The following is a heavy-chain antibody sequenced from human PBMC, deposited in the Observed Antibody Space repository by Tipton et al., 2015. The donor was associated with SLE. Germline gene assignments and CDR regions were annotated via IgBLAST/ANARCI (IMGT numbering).Heavy chain of an antibody. J-gene: IGHJ4*02. Sequence: SLRLSCAASGFTFSGSAMHWVRQASGKGLEWVGRIRSKANSYATAYAASVKGRFTISRDDSKNTAYLQMNSLKTEDTAVYYCTRSIAAAGTGDFDYWGQGTLVTVSS. CDR1: GFTFSGSA. V-gene: IGHV3-73*01. D-gene: IGHD6-13*01. CDR2: IRSKANSYAT. CDR3: TRSIAAAGTGDFDY.